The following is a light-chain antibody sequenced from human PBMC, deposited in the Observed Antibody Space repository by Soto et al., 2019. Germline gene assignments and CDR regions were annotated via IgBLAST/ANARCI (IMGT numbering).Light chain of an antibody. CDR2: DVT. CDR3: SSFASSMTNA. CDR1: SSDVGCYNS. Sequence: QSVLTQPASVSGSPGQSITISSTGTSSDVGCYNSVSWYQQHPGKAPKLILYDVTDRPSGVSYRFSGSKSGNTASLTISGLQAADEADYFCSSFASSMTNAFGSGTKVTVL. J-gene: IGLJ1*01. V-gene: IGLV2-14*01.